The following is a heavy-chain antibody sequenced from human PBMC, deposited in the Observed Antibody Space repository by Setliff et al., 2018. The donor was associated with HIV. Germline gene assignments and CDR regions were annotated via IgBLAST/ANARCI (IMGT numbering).Heavy chain of an antibody. CDR2: LYSTWST. CDR1: GASIDSGFHY. Sequence: SETLSLTCTVSGASIDSGFHYWGWIRQSPGKGLEWIASLYSTWSTYYNPSLKSRVTISVDTSKNQFSLKLSSVTAADTAVYYCASVTTGYYFDYWGQGTLVTVSS. D-gene: IGHD4-17*01. CDR3: ASVTTGYYFDY. V-gene: IGHV4-39*01. J-gene: IGHJ4*02.